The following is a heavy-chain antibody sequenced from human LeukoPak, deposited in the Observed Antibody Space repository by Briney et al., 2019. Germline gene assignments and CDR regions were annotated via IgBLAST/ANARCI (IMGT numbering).Heavy chain of an antibody. D-gene: IGHD1-1*01. Sequence: GGSLRLSCAAPGFTFSSYEIIWLRQAPGRGLEWVSYISSSGSTKYYADSVKGRFTISRDNAKNSLSLQMNSLRAEDTAVYYCARENERMEGTEAFDIWGQGTMVTVSS. J-gene: IGHJ3*02. CDR3: ARENERMEGTEAFDI. CDR2: ISSSGSTK. CDR1: GFTFSSYE. V-gene: IGHV3-48*03.